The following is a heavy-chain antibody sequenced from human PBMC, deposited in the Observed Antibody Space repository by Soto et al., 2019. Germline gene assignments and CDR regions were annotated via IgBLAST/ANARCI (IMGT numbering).Heavy chain of an antibody. CDR2: IWYDGSNK. CDR1: GFTFSSYG. V-gene: IGHV3-33*01. J-gene: IGHJ6*03. Sequence: QVQLVESGGGVVQPGRSLRLSCAASGFTFSSYGMHWVRQAPGKGLEWVAVIWYDGSNKYYADSVKGRFTISRDNSKNTLYLQMNSLRAEDTAVYYCARDRDFWSGYYYYYYMDVWGKGTTVTVSS. CDR3: ARDRDFWSGYYYYYYMDV. D-gene: IGHD3-3*01.